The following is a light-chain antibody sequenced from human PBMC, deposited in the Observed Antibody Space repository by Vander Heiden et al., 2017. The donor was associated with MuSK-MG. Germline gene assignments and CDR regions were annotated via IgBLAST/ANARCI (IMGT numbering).Light chain of an antibody. Sequence: DIVMTQSPATLSVSPGEGATLFCRASQSVRSNLAWYQQKPGQAPRLLIYAASARDTGVPPRFSGSGDGKEFTLTISSRQSEDFGLYYCQQNKDWPPLTFGQGTMLDIK. CDR2: AAS. CDR3: QQNKDWPPLT. CDR1: QSVRSN. J-gene: IGKJ2*01. V-gene: IGKV3-15*01.